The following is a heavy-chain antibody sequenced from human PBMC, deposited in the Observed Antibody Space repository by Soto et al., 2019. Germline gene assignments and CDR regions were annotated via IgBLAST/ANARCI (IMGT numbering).Heavy chain of an antibody. CDR1: GFTFSSYA. D-gene: IGHD2-15*01. J-gene: IGHJ4*02. CDR2: IDDNGGST. V-gene: IGHV3-23*01. Sequence: GGSLRLSCAASGFTFSSYAMSWVRQAPGKGLEWVSAIDDNGGSTYYADSVKGRFTISRDNSKNTLYLQMNSLRAEDTAVYYCATSLLGDCSGGSCYLSYWGQGTLVTVSS. CDR3: ATSLLGDCSGGSCYLSY.